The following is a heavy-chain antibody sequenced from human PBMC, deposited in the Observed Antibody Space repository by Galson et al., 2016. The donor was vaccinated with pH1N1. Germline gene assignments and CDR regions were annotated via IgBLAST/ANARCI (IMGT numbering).Heavy chain of an antibody. CDR3: ARDRSPARLYY. V-gene: IGHV4-61*09. D-gene: IGHD2-2*01. CDR1: GTSISSGSYY. CDR2: IHTSGST. Sequence: TLSFTCTVSGTSISSGSYYWSWIRQPAGKGLEWIGHIHTSGSTNYNPSLKSRVTISVDTSKNQFSLKVSSVTAADTAVYYCARDRSPARLYYWGQGTLVTVSS. J-gene: IGHJ4*02.